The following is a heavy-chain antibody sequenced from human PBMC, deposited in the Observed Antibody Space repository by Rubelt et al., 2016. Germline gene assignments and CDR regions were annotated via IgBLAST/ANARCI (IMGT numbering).Heavy chain of an antibody. CDR3: ARVDVVDWAHDDY. D-gene: IGHD2-2*01. V-gene: IGHV1-69*04. CDR2: IIPILGIA. Sequence: VKVSCKASGGTFSSYAISWVRQAPGQGLEWMGRIIPILGIANYAQKFQGRVTITADKSTSTAYMELSSLRSEDTAVYYCARVDVVDWAHDDYWGQGTLVTVSS. J-gene: IGHJ4*02. CDR1: GGTFSSYA.